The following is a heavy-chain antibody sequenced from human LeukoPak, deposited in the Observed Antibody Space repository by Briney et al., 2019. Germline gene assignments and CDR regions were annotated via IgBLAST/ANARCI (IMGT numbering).Heavy chain of an antibody. Sequence: SVKVSCKASGGTFNNYAFSWVRQAPGQGLEWMGGIIPMFGTVSYAQKFQGRVTITADESTSTAYMELSSLRSEDTAVYYCASGFWSGYPQNHFDYWGQGTLVTVSS. J-gene: IGHJ4*02. CDR2: IIPMFGTV. D-gene: IGHD3-3*01. V-gene: IGHV1-69*13. CDR3: ASGFWSGYPQNHFDY. CDR1: GGTFNNYA.